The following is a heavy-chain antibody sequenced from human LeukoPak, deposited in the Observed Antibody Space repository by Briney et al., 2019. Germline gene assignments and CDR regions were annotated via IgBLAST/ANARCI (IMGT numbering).Heavy chain of an antibody. D-gene: IGHD5-18*01. CDR3: TTGAWIQLWLADY. CDR2: VKSKTDGGTT. V-gene: IGHV3-15*01. J-gene: IGHJ4*02. CDR1: GFTFSSYS. Sequence: GGSLRLSCAASGFTFSSYSMNWVRQAPGKGLEWVGLVKSKTDGGTTDYAAPVKGRFTISRDDSKNTLYLQMNSLKAEDTAVYYCTTGAWIQLWLADYWGQGTLVTVSS.